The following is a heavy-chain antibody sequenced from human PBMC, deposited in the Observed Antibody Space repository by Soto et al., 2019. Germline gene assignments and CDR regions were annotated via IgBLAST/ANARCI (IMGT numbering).Heavy chain of an antibody. V-gene: IGHV3-23*01. Sequence: LWWTACGVRVRISVMGGARQAPGKGLEWVSAISGSGGSTYYADSVKGRFTISRDNSKNTLYLQMNSLRAEDTAVYYCAKTPAAAAYFDYWGQGTLVTGSS. CDR1: GVRVRISV. D-gene: IGHD6-13*01. CDR2: ISGSGGST. CDR3: AKTPAAAAYFDY. J-gene: IGHJ4*02.